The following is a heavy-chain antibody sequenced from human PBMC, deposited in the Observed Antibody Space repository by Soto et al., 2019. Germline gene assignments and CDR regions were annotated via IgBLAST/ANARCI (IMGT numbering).Heavy chain of an antibody. J-gene: IGHJ4*02. V-gene: IGHV1-3*01. CDR1: GYIFTSYA. Sequence: GASVKVSCKASGYIFTSYAMHWVRQAPGQRLGWMGWINAGNGNTKYSQKFQGRVTITRDTSASTAYMELSSLRSEDTAVYYCARVGAAAGPYYFDYWGQGTLVTVSS. CDR2: INAGNGNT. D-gene: IGHD6-13*01. CDR3: ARVGAAAGPYYFDY.